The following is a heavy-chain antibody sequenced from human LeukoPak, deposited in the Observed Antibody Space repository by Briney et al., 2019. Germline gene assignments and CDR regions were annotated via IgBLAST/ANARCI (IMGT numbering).Heavy chain of an antibody. J-gene: IGHJ6*04. D-gene: IGHD2-2*01. CDR3: AGVLAPSVVVPAAPKFWYYYYGMDV. V-gene: IGHV3-48*03. Sequence: GGSLRLSCAASGFTFSSYEMNWVRQAPGKGLEWVSYISSSGSTIYYAGSVKGRFTISRDNAKNSLYLQMNSLRAEDTAVYYCAGVLAPSVVVPAAPKFWYYYYGMDVWGKGTTVTVSS. CDR2: ISSSGSTI. CDR1: GFTFSSYE.